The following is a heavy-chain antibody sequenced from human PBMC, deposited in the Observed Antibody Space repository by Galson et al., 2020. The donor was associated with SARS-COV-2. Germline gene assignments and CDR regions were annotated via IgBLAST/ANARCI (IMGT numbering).Heavy chain of an antibody. CDR1: GFTFSSYA. D-gene: IGHD3-16*02. Sequence: GGYLRLSCAASGFTFSSYAMHWVRQAPGKGLEWVAVISYDGSNKYYADSVKGRFTISRDNSKNTLYLQMNSLRAEDTAVYYCARDRLVRLRLGELSSDYMDVWGKGTTVTVSS. CDR2: ISYDGSNK. CDR3: ARDRLVRLRLGELSSDYMDV. V-gene: IGHV3-30*01. J-gene: IGHJ6*03.